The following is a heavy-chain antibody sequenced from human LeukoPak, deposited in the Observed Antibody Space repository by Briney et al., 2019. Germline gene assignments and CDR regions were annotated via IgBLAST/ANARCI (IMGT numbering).Heavy chain of an antibody. V-gene: IGHV3-30-3*01. D-gene: IGHD3-22*01. CDR1: GFTFSSYA. Sequence: GRSLRLSCAASGFTFSSYAMHWVCQAPGKGLEWVAVISYDGSNKYYADSVKGRFTISRDNSKNTLYLQMNSLRAEDTAVYYCARGGGYYDSSGTMGYYWGQGTLVTVSS. J-gene: IGHJ4*02. CDR2: ISYDGSNK. CDR3: ARGGGYYDSSGTMGYY.